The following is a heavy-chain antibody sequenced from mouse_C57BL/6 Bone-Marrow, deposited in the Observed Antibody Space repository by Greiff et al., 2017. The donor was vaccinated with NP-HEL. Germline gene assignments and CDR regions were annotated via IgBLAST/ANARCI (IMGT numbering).Heavy chain of an antibody. V-gene: IGHV1S26*01. CDR3: ARAYYSNPRYYYAMDY. Sequence: QVQLQQPGAELVKPGASVKMSCKASGYTFTSYTMHWVKQRPGQGLEWIGYINPSSGYTKYNQKFKDKATLTADKSSSTAYMQLSSLTSEDSAVYYCARAYYSNPRYYYAMDYWGQGTSVTVSS. J-gene: IGHJ4*01. CDR2: INPSSGYT. D-gene: IGHD2-5*01. CDR1: GYTFTSYT.